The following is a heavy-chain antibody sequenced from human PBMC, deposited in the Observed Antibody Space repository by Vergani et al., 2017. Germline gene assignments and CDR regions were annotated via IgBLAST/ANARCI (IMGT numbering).Heavy chain of an antibody. CDR1: GYTFTGYY. V-gene: IGHV1-2*02. CDR3: ARDHIVVVPFDTDVGYYFDY. Sequence: QVQLVQSGAEVKKPGASVKVSCKASGYTFTGYYMHWVRQAPGQGLEWMGWINPNSGGTNYAQKFQGRVTITADESTSTAYMELSSLRSEDTAVYYCARDHIVVVPFDTDVGYYFDYWGQGTLVTVSS. CDR2: INPNSGGT. J-gene: IGHJ4*02. D-gene: IGHD2-2*01.